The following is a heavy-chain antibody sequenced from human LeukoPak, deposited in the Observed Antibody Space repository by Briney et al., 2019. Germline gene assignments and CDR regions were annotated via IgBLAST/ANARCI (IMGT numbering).Heavy chain of an antibody. CDR1: GFTFSTYR. D-gene: IGHD6-19*01. J-gene: IGHJ4*02. CDR3: ARDRGWLTSDY. Sequence: PGGSLRLSCAASGFTFSTYRMGWVRQAPGKGLEWLGNIKEDGSEKYYVDFVKGRFTISRDNAKNSLSLQMNSLRVEDTAIYYCARDRGWLTSDYWGQGILVTVSS. V-gene: IGHV3-7*03. CDR2: IKEDGSEK.